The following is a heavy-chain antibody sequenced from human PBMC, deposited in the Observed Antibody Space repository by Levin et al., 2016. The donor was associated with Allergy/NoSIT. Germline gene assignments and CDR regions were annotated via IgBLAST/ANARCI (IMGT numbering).Heavy chain of an antibody. D-gene: IGHD3-10*01. Sequence: GGSLRLSCAASGFTFSSYAMSWVRQAPGKGLEWVSSISGSGGTTYYAGSVKGRFSISRDTSKNTLYLQMNSLRADDTAVYYCAKSITASESKPHYWGQGTLVTVSS. CDR1: GFTFSSYA. CDR2: ISGSGGTT. V-gene: IGHV3-23*01. CDR3: AKSITASESKPHY. J-gene: IGHJ4*02.